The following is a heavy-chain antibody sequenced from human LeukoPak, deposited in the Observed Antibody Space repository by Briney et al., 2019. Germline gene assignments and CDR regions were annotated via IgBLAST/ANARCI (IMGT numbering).Heavy chain of an antibody. CDR2: ISYDGSNK. J-gene: IGHJ4*02. CDR3: AKDRDILTGYLDY. V-gene: IGHV3-30*18. CDR1: GFTFSRYG. D-gene: IGHD3-9*01. Sequence: TGRSLRLSCAASGFTFSRYGMHWVRQAPGKGLEWVAVISYDGSNKYYVDSVKGRFTISEDNSKNTLYLQMNSLRAEDTAVYYCAKDRDILTGYLDYWGQGTLVTVSS.